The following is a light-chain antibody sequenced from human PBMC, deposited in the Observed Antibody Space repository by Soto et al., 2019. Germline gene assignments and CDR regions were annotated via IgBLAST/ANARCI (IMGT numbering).Light chain of an antibody. J-gene: IGKJ1*01. CDR1: QSISNS. Sequence: DIQMTQSPSTLSASVGDRVTITCRASQSISNSLAWYHQKPGKAPKLLIYKASNLEGGVPSRFSGSGSGTEFTLTISSLRPDDFATYYCQQYHNYAYTFGQGTKVDIK. CDR3: QQYHNYAYT. CDR2: KAS. V-gene: IGKV1-5*03.